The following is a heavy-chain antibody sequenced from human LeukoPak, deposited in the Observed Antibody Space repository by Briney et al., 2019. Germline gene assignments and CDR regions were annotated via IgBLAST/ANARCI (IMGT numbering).Heavy chain of an antibody. CDR1: GFTFSSFA. J-gene: IGHJ4*02. V-gene: IGHV3-23*01. D-gene: IGHD3-16*01. Sequence: PGGSLRLSCAAPGFTFSSFAMTWVRQAPGKGLVWVSSIIDSGGSTYYADSVTGRLTISRDNPKNTLYLQLNSLTVDDTAVYYCARGSRATYDYWGQGTLVTVFS. CDR3: ARGSRATYDY. CDR2: IIDSGGST.